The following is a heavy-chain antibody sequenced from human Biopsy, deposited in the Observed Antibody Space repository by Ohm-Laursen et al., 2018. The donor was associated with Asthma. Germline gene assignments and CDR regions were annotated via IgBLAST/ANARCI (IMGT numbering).Heavy chain of an antibody. CDR1: GASITSSAYY. CDR2: MYYGETT. Sequence: TLSLTCSVSGASITSSAYYWGWIRQPPGKGLEWIGSMYYGETTYYNPSLESRVTVSADTSKNQFSLKLTSVTAADTAVYYCVRGSSSWHHGPFHYYYGLDVWGQGTTATVSS. V-gene: IGHV4-39*01. J-gene: IGHJ6*02. CDR3: VRGSSSWHHGPFHYYYGLDV. D-gene: IGHD6-13*01.